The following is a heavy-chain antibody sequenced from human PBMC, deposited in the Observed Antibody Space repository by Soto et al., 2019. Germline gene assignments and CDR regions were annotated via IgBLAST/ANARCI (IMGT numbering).Heavy chain of an antibody. CDR1: GGSISSGHYY. J-gene: IGHJ4*02. D-gene: IGHD3-10*01. Sequence: QVQLQESGPGLVMPSQTLSLTCTVCGGSISSGHYYWSWIRQPPGKGLEWIGYIYYSGSTYYNPSLKRRVTISVDTSKNQFSLKLSSVTAADTAVYYCARVGGFGATTIDYWGQGTLVTVSS. V-gene: IGHV4-30-4*01. CDR2: IYYSGST. CDR3: ARVGGFGATTIDY.